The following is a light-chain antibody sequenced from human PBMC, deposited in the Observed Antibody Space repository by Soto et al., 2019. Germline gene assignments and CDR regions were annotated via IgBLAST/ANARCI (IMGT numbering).Light chain of an antibody. Sequence: QSALTQPASVSGSPGQSITISCTGTSSDIGGYNFVSWYQQHPGKAPKLILYDVSNRPSGVSNRFSGSKSGNTAPLTISGLQAEDEADYYCSSYASGSTWVFGGGTKLTVL. V-gene: IGLV2-14*03. CDR3: SSYASGSTWV. J-gene: IGLJ3*02. CDR1: SSDIGGYNF. CDR2: DVS.